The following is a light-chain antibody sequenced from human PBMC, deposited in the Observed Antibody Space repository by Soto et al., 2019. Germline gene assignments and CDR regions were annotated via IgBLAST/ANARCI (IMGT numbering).Light chain of an antibody. CDR1: QSVSSSY. CDR3: QQRSNWPLSIT. Sequence: EIVLTQAPGTLSLSPGERATLSCRASQSVSSSYLAWYQQKPGQAPRLLIYDASNRATGIPARFSGSGSGTDFTLTISSLEPEDFAVYYCQQRSNWPLSITFGQGTRLEIK. V-gene: IGKV3D-20*02. J-gene: IGKJ5*01. CDR2: DAS.